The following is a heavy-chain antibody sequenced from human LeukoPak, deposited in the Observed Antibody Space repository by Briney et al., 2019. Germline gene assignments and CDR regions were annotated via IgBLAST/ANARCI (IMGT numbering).Heavy chain of an antibody. CDR3: ARDGAYSTIFY. Sequence: GGSLRLSCAASGFTFSSYWMYWVRQAPGKGLVWVSRVNSDESSTSYADSVKGRFTISRDNAKNTLYLQMNSLRAEDTAVYYCARDGAYSTIFYWGQGTLVTVSS. D-gene: IGHD3-3*01. CDR2: VNSDESST. V-gene: IGHV3-74*01. J-gene: IGHJ4*01. CDR1: GFTFSSYW.